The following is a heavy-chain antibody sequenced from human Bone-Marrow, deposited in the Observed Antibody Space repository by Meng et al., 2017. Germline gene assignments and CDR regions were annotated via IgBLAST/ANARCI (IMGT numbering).Heavy chain of an antibody. CDR1: GGSISSSNW. D-gene: IGHD1-26*01. J-gene: IGHJ5*02. CDR3: ARGQYFSWWELLPAFWFDP. Sequence: QLSLQGSAPAVVEPSGPLSLICVASGGSISSSNWWSWVRQPPGKGLEWIGEIYHSGSTNYNPSLKSRVTISVDKSKNQFSLKLSSVTAADTAVYYCARGQYFSWWELLPAFWFDPWGQGTLVTVSS. V-gene: IGHV4-4*02. CDR2: IYHSGST.